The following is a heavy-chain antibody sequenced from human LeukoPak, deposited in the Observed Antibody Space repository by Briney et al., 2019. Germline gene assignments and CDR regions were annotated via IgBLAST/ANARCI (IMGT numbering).Heavy chain of an antibody. CDR2: ISAYNGNT. Sequence: ASVTVSCKASGYTFTSYGFSWVRQAPGQGLEWMGWISAYNGNTNYAQKLQGRVTMTTDTSTSTAYMELRSLRSDDTAVYSCARGGLPGVYYGMDVWGQGTTVTVSS. D-gene: IGHD5-12*01. J-gene: IGHJ6*02. CDR3: ARGGLPGVYYGMDV. V-gene: IGHV1-18*01. CDR1: GYTFTSYG.